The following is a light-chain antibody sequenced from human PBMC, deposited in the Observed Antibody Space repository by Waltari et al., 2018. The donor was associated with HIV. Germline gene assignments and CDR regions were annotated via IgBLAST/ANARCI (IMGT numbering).Light chain of an antibody. Sequence: DIVMTQSPDSLGVSLGERATIHCKSSQNILFSSNNKNYLAWYQQKPGQPPKLLIYWASTRESGVPDRFSGSASGTNFTLAISSFQTEDVAVYYCQQYHSIPFTFGQGTKL. CDR2: WAS. J-gene: IGKJ2*01. CDR3: QQYHSIPFT. CDR1: QNILFSSNNKNY. V-gene: IGKV4-1*01.